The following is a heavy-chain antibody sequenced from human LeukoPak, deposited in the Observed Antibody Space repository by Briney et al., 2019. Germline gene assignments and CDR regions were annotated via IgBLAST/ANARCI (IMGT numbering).Heavy chain of an antibody. J-gene: IGHJ5*02. CDR3: VREVSGDLLYNWFDP. D-gene: IGHD4-17*01. CDR1: EFSLSSHW. V-gene: IGHV3-74*03. Sequence: GGSLRLSCAASEFSLSSHWMHWVRHAPGKGLMWVSRINSDGSSTTYADSAKGRFTISRDNAKNMLYLQMNSLRAEDTSVYHCVREVSGDLLYNWFDPWGQGTLVTVSS. CDR2: INSDGSST.